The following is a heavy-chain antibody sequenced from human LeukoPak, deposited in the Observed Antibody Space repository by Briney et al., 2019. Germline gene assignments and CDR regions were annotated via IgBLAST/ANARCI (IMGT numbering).Heavy chain of an antibody. V-gene: IGHV3-21*01. D-gene: IGHD6-13*01. Sequence: GGSLRLSCAASGFAFSSYTMNWVRQAPGKGLEWVSSISGSSNYIYYADSVKGRVTISRENAKNSLYLQMNSLRAEDTAVYYCARAVTATGDFDYWGQGTLVAVSS. J-gene: IGHJ4*02. CDR1: GFAFSSYT. CDR3: ARAVTATGDFDY. CDR2: ISGSSNYI.